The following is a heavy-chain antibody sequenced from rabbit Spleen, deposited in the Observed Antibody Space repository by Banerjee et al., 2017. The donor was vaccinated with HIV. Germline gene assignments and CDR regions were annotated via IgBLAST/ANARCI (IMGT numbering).Heavy chain of an antibody. CDR2: IDGGSGSSP. D-gene: IGHD6-1*01. Sequence: QEQLVESGGDLVKPGASLTLTCTASGFSFSSSYYMCWVRQAPGKGLEWIACIDGGSGSSPYYASWAKGRFTISKSSSTTVTLQLNSLTAADTATYFCARRDITGLGSGYAYATRLDLWGPGTLVTVS. CDR1: GFSFSSSYY. CDR3: ARRDITGLGSGYAYATRLDL. J-gene: IGHJ6*01. V-gene: IGHV1S45*01.